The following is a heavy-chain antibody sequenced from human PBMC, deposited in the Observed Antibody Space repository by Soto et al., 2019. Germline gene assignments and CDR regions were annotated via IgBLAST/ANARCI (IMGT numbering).Heavy chain of an antibody. CDR1: GFTFSSYA. J-gene: IGHJ4*02. Sequence: GESLKISCAASGFTFSSYAMSWVRQAPGKGLEWVSAISGSGGSTYYADSVKGRFTISRDNSKNTLYLQMNSLRAEDTAVYYCAKDHHGDYDYWGQGTLVTVSS. CDR2: ISGSGGST. D-gene: IGHD4-17*01. CDR3: AKDHHGDYDY. V-gene: IGHV3-23*01.